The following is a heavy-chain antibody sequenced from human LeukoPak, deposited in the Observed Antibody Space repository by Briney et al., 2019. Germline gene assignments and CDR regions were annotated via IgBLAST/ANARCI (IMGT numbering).Heavy chain of an antibody. CDR1: GFTFSSYA. CDR2: ISGSGGST. D-gene: IGHD5-24*01. Sequence: GGSLRLSCAASGFTFSSYAMSWVRQAPGKGLEWVSAISGSGGSTYYADSVKGRFTISRDNSKNTLYLQMNSLRAEDTAVYYCTTDPGGGYNRDFDYWGQGTLVTVSS. V-gene: IGHV3-23*01. J-gene: IGHJ4*02. CDR3: TTDPGGGYNRDFDY.